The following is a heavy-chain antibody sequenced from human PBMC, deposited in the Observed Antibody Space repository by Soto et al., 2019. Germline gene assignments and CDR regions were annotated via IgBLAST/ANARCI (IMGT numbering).Heavy chain of an antibody. CDR1: GGSISSSSYY. CDR2: IYYSGST. Sequence: SETLSLTCTVSGGSISSSSYYWGWIRQPPGKGLEWIGSIYYSGSTYYNPSLKSRVTISVDTSKNQFSLKLSSVTAADTAVYYCASRAWGYSRGRYGMDVWGQGTTVTVSS. D-gene: IGHD3-10*01. J-gene: IGHJ6*02. CDR3: ASRAWGYSRGRYGMDV. V-gene: IGHV4-39*01.